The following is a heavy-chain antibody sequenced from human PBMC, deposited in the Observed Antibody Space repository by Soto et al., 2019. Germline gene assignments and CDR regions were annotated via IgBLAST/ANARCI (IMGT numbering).Heavy chain of an antibody. CDR1: GFTFNNYA. CDR2: ISGSGAST. D-gene: IGHD6-13*01. Sequence: PGGSLRLSCEASGFTFNNYAMNWVRQAPGRGLEWVSTISGSGASTFYADSVKGRFTISRDNSKNTLFLLMSSLRAEDTAVYHCAKGASGYASTWYRYWGQGTLVTVSS. J-gene: IGHJ4*02. V-gene: IGHV3-23*01. CDR3: AKGASGYASTWYRY.